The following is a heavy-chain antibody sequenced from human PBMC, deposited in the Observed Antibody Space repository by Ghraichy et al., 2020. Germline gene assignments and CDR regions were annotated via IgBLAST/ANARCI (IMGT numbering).Heavy chain of an antibody. D-gene: IGHD3-22*01. J-gene: IGHJ2*01. Sequence: TLSLTCTVSGDSVTTNYWSWIRQSPTKGLEYIAYMTYNGHTDYDPSLNSRATITLDASKNQVSLRLNSVTAADTAVYYCARRFLLDSDSSRLPLHHYFDLWGRGALVTV. V-gene: IGHV4-59*02. CDR3: ARRFLLDSDSSRLPLHHYFDL. CDR2: MTYNGHT. CDR1: GDSVTTNY.